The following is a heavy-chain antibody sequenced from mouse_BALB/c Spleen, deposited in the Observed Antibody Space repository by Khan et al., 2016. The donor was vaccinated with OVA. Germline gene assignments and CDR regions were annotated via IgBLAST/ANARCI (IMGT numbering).Heavy chain of an antibody. V-gene: IGHV2-6-5*01. CDR2: LWGGGST. D-gene: IGHD1-1*01. CDR3: NKPFYAHYDALDY. CDR1: GFSLTDYG. J-gene: IGHJ4*01. Sequence: QVQLKESGPGLVAPSQSLSITCTVSGFSLTDYGVRWIRQPPGKGLEWLGILWGGGSTYNKSSLKIRQNSRRENSKSQLIINRNSLQTDDTAIYYWNKPFYAHYDALDYWGQGTSVTVPS.